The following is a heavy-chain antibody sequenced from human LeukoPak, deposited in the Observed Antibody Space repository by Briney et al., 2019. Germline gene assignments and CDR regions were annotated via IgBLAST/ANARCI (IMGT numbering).Heavy chain of an antibody. CDR2: IYHDGNT. J-gene: IGHJ4*02. V-gene: IGHV4-4*02. D-gene: IGHD1-26*01. CDR1: GDSISSSHW. Sequence: SGTLSLTCAVSGDSISSSHWWSGVRQPPGKGLEWIGEIYHDGNTNYSTSLKSRVTISVDKSKNQFSLKLSSVTAADTAIYYCASARWDVWGQGTLVTVSS. CDR3: ASARWDV.